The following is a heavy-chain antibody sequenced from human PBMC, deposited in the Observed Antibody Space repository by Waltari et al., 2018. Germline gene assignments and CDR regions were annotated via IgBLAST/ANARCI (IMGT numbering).Heavy chain of an antibody. CDR1: GGTFSSYA. CDR3: AGPLGITFGGGGAFDI. Sequence: QVQLVQSGAEVKKPGSSVKVSCKASGGTFSSYAISWVRQAPGQGLEWMGGIIPSFGTANYAQKFQGRVTITTDESTSTAYMELSSLRSEDTAVYYCAGPLGITFGGGGAFDIWGQGTMVTVSS. V-gene: IGHV1-69*05. D-gene: IGHD3-16*01. J-gene: IGHJ3*02. CDR2: IIPSFGTA.